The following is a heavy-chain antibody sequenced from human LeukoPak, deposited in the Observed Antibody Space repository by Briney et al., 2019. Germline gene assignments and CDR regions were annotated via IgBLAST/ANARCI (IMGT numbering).Heavy chain of an antibody. Sequence: SETLSLTCTVSGGSISSGGYYWSWIRQHPGKGLEWIGYIYYSGSTNYNPSLKSRVTISVDTSKNQFSLKLSSVTAADTAVYYCARGRHIFPHYYYGMDVWGQGTTVTVSS. CDR3: ARGRHIFPHYYYGMDV. CDR2: IYYSGST. D-gene: IGHD3-3*02. CDR1: GGSISSGGYY. V-gene: IGHV4-61*08. J-gene: IGHJ6*02.